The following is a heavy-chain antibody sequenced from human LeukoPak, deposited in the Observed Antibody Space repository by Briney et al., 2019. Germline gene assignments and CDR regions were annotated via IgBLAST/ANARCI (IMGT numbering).Heavy chain of an antibody. V-gene: IGHV1-2*06. CDR2: INPNSGGT. Sequence: GASVTVSCKASGYTFTGYYMHWVRQAPGQGLEWMGRINPNSGGTNYAQKFQSRVTMTRDTSISTAYMELSRLRSDDTAVYYCARDLERRVEDWFDPWGQGTLVTVSS. D-gene: IGHD1-1*01. CDR3: ARDLERRVEDWFDP. CDR1: GYTFTGYY. J-gene: IGHJ5*02.